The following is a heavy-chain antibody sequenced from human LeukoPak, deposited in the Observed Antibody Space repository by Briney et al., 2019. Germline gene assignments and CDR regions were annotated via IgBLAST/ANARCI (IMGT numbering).Heavy chain of an antibody. D-gene: IGHD6-13*01. V-gene: IGHV4-34*01. CDR2: INHSGST. J-gene: IGHJ5*02. Sequence: SETLSLTCAVYGGSFSGYYWSWIRQPPGKGLEWIGEINHSGSTNYNPSLKSRVTISVDTSKNQFSLKLSSVTAADTAVYYCARGGSRSSNWLYNWFDPWGQGTLVTVSS. CDR3: ARGGSRSSNWLYNWFDP. CDR1: GGSFSGYY.